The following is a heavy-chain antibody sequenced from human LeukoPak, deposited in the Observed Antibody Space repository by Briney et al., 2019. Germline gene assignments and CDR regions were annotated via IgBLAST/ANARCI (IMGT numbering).Heavy chain of an antibody. CDR3: AKMPRYYGSGSYYSNFDY. V-gene: IGHV3-11*01. J-gene: IGHJ4*02. Sequence: GGSLRLSCAASGFTFSDYYMSWIRQAPGKGLEWVSYISSSGSTIYYADSVKGRFTISRDNSKNTLYLQMNSLRAEDTAVYYCAKMPRYYGSGSYYSNFDYWGQGTLVTVSS. CDR2: ISSSGSTI. CDR1: GFTFSDYY. D-gene: IGHD3-10*01.